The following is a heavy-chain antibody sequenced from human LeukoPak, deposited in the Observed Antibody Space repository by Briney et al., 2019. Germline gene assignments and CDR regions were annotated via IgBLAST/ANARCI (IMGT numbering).Heavy chain of an antibody. D-gene: IGHD1-26*01. Sequence: GSLRLSCAASGFTFSSYWMSWVRQAPGKGLEWVANIKQDGSEKYYVDSVKGRFTISRDNAKNSLYLQMNSLRAEGTAVYYCARDLPRGLVDYWGQGTLVTVSS. CDR3: ARDLPRGLVDY. V-gene: IGHV3-7*03. CDR1: GFTFSSYW. CDR2: IKQDGSEK. J-gene: IGHJ4*02.